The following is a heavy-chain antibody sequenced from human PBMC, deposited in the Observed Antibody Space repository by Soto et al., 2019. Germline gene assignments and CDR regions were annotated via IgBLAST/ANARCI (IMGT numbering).Heavy chain of an antibody. D-gene: IGHD2-8*01. CDR2: IWYDGSNK. V-gene: IGHV3-33*01. Sequence: ESGGGVVQPGRSLRLSCAASGFTFSGHGMHWVRQPPGKGLEWVAYIWYDGSNKYYADSVKGRFTISRDNSKNTVYLQMNSLRFEDRAMYYCARDVQHATPYSFDIWGPGTMVTVSS. CDR3: ARDVQHATPYSFDI. CDR1: GFTFSGHG. J-gene: IGHJ3*02.